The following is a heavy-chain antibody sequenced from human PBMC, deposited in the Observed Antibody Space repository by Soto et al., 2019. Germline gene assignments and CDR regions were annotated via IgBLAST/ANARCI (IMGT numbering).Heavy chain of an antibody. J-gene: IGHJ4*02. V-gene: IGHV3-23*01. Sequence: RXSCAASGFSFTIYAMGWVRQAPGKGLEWVSGISGSGDRTHYVDSVKGRFTISRDNVKNTLYLQMNSLRAEDTALYYCAKASTYEYVWGSFRYYFDHWGQGALVTVSS. CDR2: ISGSGDRT. D-gene: IGHD3-16*02. CDR1: GFSFTIYA. CDR3: AKASTYEYVWGSFRYYFDH.